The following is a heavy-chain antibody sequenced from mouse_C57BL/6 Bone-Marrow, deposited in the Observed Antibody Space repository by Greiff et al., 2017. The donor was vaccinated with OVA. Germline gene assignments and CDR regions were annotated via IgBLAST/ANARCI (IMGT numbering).Heavy chain of an antibody. CDR3: ARWGWLLRPYAMDY. J-gene: IGHJ4*01. Sequence: QVQLQQPGAELVKPGASVKLSCKASGYTFTSYWMHWVKQRPGQGLEWIGMIHPNSGSTNYNEKFKSKATLTVDKSSSTAYMQLSSLTSEDSAVYYCARWGWLLRPYAMDYWGQGTSVTVSS. D-gene: IGHD2-3*01. V-gene: IGHV1-64*01. CDR2: IHPNSGST. CDR1: GYTFTSYW.